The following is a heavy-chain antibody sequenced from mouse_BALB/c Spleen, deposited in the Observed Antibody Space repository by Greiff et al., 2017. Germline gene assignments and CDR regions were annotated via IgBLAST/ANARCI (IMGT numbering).Heavy chain of an antibody. J-gene: IGHJ3*01. CDR1: GYSITSGYY. CDR2: ISYDGSN. CDR3: ARSFISTVVEDWFAY. D-gene: IGHD1-1*01. V-gene: IGHV3-6*02. Sequence: EVQRVESGPGLVKPSQSLSLTCSVTGYSITSGYYWNWIRQFPGNKLEWMGYISYDGSNNYNPSLKNRISITRDTSKNQFFLKLNSVTTEDTATYYCARSFISTVVEDWFAYWGQGTLVTVSA.